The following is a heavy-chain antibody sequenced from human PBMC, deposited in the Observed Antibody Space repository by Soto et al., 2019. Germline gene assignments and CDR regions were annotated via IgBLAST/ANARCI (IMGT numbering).Heavy chain of an antibody. J-gene: IGHJ4*02. CDR2: IYYGGST. D-gene: IGHD7-27*01. V-gene: IGHV4-59*08. CDR3: AKNWNWGSLVH. CDR1: GDSISTDY. Sequence: SETLSLTCTVSGDSISTDYWSWIRQSPGKGLEWIGFIYYGGSTNYNPSLKSGVTISVDTPKNQFSLKLSSVTAADTAVYYCAKNWNWGSLVHWGQGTMVTSPQ.